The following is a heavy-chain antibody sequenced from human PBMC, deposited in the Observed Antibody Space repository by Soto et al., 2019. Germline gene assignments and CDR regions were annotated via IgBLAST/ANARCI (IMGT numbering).Heavy chain of an antibody. V-gene: IGHV3-23*01. CDR3: ARGRDIVVVVAAHDY. CDR2: ITGSGGST. Sequence: EVQLLESGGGLVQPGGSLRVSCAASGFTFSDYAMSWVRQAPGKGLEWVSGITGSGGSTYFADSVKGRFAISRDNSKNTLYLQINSLRAEDTAVYYCARGRDIVVVVAAHDYWGQGTLVTVSS. J-gene: IGHJ4*02. CDR1: GFTFSDYA. D-gene: IGHD2-15*01.